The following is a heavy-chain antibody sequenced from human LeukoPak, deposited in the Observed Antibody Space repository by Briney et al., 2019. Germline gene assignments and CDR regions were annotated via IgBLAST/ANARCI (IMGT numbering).Heavy chain of an antibody. V-gene: IGHV4-59*01. CDR1: GGSISSYY. Sequence: SETLSLTCTVSGGSISSYYWSWIRQPPGKGLEWIGYIYYSGSTNYNPSLKSRVTISVDTSKNQFSLRLSSLTAADTAIYYCARDVHRAFDVWGQGTMVTVSS. CDR2: IYYSGST. J-gene: IGHJ3*01. CDR3: ARDVHRAFDV.